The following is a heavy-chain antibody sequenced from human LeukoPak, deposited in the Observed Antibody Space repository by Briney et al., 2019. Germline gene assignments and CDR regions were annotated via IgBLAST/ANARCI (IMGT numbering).Heavy chain of an antibody. CDR3: ARDVRSPFDN. V-gene: IGHV3-21*01. CDR1: GFTFNNYN. CDR2: ISSSGSSI. J-gene: IGHJ4*02. Sequence: GGSLRLSCAASGFTFNNYNMNWVRQAPGKGLEWVSSISSSGSSIYFADSLKGRFTISRDNAKNSLYLQMNSLRADDTAVYYCARDVRSPFDNWGQGILVTVSS.